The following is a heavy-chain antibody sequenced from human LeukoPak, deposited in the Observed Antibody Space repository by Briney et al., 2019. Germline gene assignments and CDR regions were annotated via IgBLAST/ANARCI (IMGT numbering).Heavy chain of an antibody. J-gene: IGHJ3*01. CDR2: ISSSGTTT. D-gene: IGHD3-9*01. CDR1: GFTFSSFE. Sequence: GGSLRLSCAASGFTFSSFEMSWVRQAPGKGLEWVSYISSSGTTTHYADSVKGRFSISRDNAKNSLYLQMISLRAEDTAVYYCTRYHYDMLPSYSRSFAVWGQGTMVTVSS. V-gene: IGHV3-48*03. CDR3: TRYHYDMLPSYSRSFAV.